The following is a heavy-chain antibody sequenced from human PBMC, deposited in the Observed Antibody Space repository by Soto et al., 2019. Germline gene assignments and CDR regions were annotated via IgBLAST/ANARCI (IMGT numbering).Heavy chain of an antibody. CDR3: ARDRSNGDSDYYGMDV. CDR2: IIPIFGTA. Sequence: GASVKVSCKASGYTFTSYYMHWVRQAPGQGLEWMGGIIPIFGTANYAQKFQGRVTITADESTSTAYMELSGLRSEDTAVYYCARDRSNGDSDYYGMDVWGQGTTVTVSS. V-gene: IGHV1-69*13. D-gene: IGHD3-10*01. CDR1: GYTFTSYY. J-gene: IGHJ6*02.